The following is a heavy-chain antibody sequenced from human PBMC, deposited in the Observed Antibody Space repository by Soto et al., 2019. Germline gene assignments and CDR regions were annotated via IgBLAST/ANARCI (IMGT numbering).Heavy chain of an antibody. CDR2: IDYSGKT. CDR1: GYLISSGYY. V-gene: IGHV4-38-2*01. J-gene: IGHJ4*02. CDR3: ARHMSSGYDSCYFEY. D-gene: IGHD3-22*01. Sequence: SETLSLTCSVSGYLISSGYYWGWVRQTPGKGLEWLGSIDYSGKTYKNPSLKSRVSASVDLSQNQFSLNLRSVTAADTAVYFCARHMSSGYDSCYFEYWGQGTLVTVSS.